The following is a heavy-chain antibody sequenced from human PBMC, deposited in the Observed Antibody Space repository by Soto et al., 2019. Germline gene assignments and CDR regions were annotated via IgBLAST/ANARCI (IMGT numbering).Heavy chain of an antibody. J-gene: IGHJ6*02. CDR2: IYYSGST. CDR1: GGSISSIIYY. V-gene: IGHV4-39*02. Sequence: SETLSLTCTVSGGSISSIIYYWGWIRQPPGKGLEWIGSIYYSGSTYYNPSLKSRVTVSVDTSKNQFSLKLSSVTAADTAVYYCAREEWLLSYYYYGMDVWGQGTTVTVS. D-gene: IGHD3-3*01. CDR3: AREEWLLSYYYYGMDV.